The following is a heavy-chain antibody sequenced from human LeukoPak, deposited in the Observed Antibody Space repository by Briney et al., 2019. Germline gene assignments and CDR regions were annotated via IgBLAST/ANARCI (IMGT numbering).Heavy chain of an antibody. CDR2: ISGSGGRT. D-gene: IGHD3-22*01. Sequence: GGSLRLSCAASGFTFSSYSMNWVRQAPGKGLEWVSAISGSGGRTYYADSVKGRYTISRDNSKDTLYLQMNSLRAEDTAVYYCAKDRSSGYCRGGFDYWGQGTLVTVSS. CDR3: AKDRSSGYCRGGFDY. V-gene: IGHV3-23*01. J-gene: IGHJ4*02. CDR1: GFTFSSYS.